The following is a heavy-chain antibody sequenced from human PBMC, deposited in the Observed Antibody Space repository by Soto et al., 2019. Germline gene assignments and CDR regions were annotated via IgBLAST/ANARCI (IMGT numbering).Heavy chain of an antibody. D-gene: IGHD1-26*01. V-gene: IGHV3-33*01. Sequence: GGSLRLSCAASGFTFSSYGMHWVRQAPGKGLEWVAVIWYDGSNKYYADSVKGRFTISRDNSKNTLYLQMNSLRAEDTAVYYCARDNQRAEDAGDGDFDYWGKGTRATVS. CDR3: ARDNQRAEDAGDGDFDY. CDR1: GFTFSSYG. J-gene: IGHJ4*02. CDR2: IWYDGSNK.